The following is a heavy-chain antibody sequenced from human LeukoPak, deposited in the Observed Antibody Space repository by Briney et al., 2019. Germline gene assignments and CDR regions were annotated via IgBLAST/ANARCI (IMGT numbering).Heavy chain of an antibody. CDR2: IYYSGST. D-gene: IGHD1-26*01. CDR1: GFTFSSYA. CDR3: AREGFLVGAIAYHY. J-gene: IGHJ4*02. Sequence: PGGSLRLSCAASGFTFSSYAMSWIRQPPGKGLEWIGSIYYSGSTYYNPSLKSRVTISVDTSKNQFSLKLSSVTAADTAVYYCAREGFLVGAIAYHYWGQGTLVTVSS. V-gene: IGHV4-39*07.